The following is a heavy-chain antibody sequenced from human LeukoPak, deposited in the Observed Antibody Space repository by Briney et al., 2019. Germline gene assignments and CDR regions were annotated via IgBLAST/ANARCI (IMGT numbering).Heavy chain of an antibody. Sequence: PGGSLRLSCGASGFTVSSNHLSWVRQAPEKGLEWVSVIYSGGGTFYADSVKGRFTISRHNSRNTLYLQMNSLRAEDTAVYYCARENLSGWFDPWGQGTLVTVSS. J-gene: IGHJ5*02. CDR2: IYSGGGT. D-gene: IGHD2-15*01. CDR1: GFTVSSNH. CDR3: ARENLSGWFDP. V-gene: IGHV3-53*04.